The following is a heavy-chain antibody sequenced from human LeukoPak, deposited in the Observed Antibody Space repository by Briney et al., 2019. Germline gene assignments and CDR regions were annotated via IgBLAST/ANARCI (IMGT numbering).Heavy chain of an antibody. Sequence: ASVKVSCKVSGYTLTELSMHWVRQAPGKGLEWMGGFDPEDGETIYAQKFQGRITMTEDTSTDTAYMELSSLRSEDTAVYYCATGPLGGFWGSYRRPIDYWGQGTLVTVSS. CDR2: FDPEDGET. CDR3: ATGPLGGFWGSYRRPIDY. J-gene: IGHJ4*02. D-gene: IGHD3-16*02. V-gene: IGHV1-24*01. CDR1: GYTLTELS.